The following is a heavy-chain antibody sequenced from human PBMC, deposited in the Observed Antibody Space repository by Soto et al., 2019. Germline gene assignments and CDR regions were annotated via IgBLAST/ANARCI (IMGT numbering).Heavy chain of an antibody. D-gene: IGHD3-22*01. V-gene: IGHV4-4*02. CDR1: GGSISSSNW. CDR3: ARFNYYDSSGYYAYYFDY. Sequence: QVQLQESGPGLVKPSGTLSLTCAVSGGSISSSNWWSWVRQPPGKGLEWIGEIYHSGSTNYNPSLKSRVTISVDKSKNQFSLKLSSVTAADTAVYYCARFNYYDSSGYYAYYFDYWGQGTLVTVSS. J-gene: IGHJ4*02. CDR2: IYHSGST.